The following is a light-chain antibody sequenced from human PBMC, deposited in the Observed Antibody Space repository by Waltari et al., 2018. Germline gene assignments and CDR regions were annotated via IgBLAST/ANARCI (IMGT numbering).Light chain of an antibody. CDR1: QRVNTN. J-gene: IGKJ4*01. CDR3: QQYHKWPPGG. Sequence: VVTQSPATLSVSPGKTVTLSCRASQRVNTNLAWYQQKPGQAPRLLIFAASTRAPGIPSRVGGSGSGTEFTLTITSLQFEDVGVYFCQQYHKWPPGGFGGGTKVEIE. CDR2: AAS. V-gene: IGKV3-15*01.